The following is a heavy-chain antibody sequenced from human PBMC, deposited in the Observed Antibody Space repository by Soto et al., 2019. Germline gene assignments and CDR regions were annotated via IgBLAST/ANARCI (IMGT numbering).Heavy chain of an antibody. CDR3: ARDLGAAGIYYYYGMDV. CDR2: ISAYNGNT. Sequence: GASVKVSCKASGYTFTSYGISWVRQAPGQGLEWMGWISAYNGNTNYAQKLQGRVTMTTDTSTSTAYMELRSLRSDDTAVYYCARDLGAAGIYYYYGMDVWGQGTTVTVS. J-gene: IGHJ6*02. D-gene: IGHD6-13*01. CDR1: GYTFTSYG. V-gene: IGHV1-18*01.